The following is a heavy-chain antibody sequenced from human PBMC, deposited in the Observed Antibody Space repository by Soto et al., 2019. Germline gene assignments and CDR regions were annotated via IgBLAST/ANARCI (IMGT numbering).Heavy chain of an antibody. Sequence: SETLSLTCTVSGGSISSYYWSWIRQPPGKGLEWIGYIYYSGSTNYNPSLKSRVTISVDTSKNQFSLKLSSVTASVTAVYYCAGSEGRHRGQGSPVIVSA. J-gene: IGHJ4*02. CDR3: AGSEGRH. V-gene: IGHV4-59*01. CDR2: IYYSGST. CDR1: GGSISSYY.